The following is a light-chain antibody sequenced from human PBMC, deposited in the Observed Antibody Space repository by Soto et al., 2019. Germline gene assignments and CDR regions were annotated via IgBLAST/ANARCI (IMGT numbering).Light chain of an antibody. CDR3: QSYDSSLSGYV. V-gene: IGLV1-40*01. CDR2: DNN. J-gene: IGLJ1*01. Sequence: QSVLTQPPSVSGAPGQRVTISCTGRNSNIGAGFDVHWYQQLPGTAPKLLIYDNNNRPSGVPDRFSGSKSGTSASLAITGLRAEDEADYYCQSYDSSLSGYVFGTGTKVTVL. CDR1: NSNIGAGFD.